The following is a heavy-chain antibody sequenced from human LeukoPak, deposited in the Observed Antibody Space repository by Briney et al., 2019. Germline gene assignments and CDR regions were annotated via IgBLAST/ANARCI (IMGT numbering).Heavy chain of an antibody. D-gene: IGHD4-23*01. Sequence: PGRSLRLSCAASGFTFDDCAMHWVRQAPGKDLEWVSGISWNSGSIGYADSVKGRFTISRDNAKNSLYLQMNSLRAEDTALYYCAKVVDPYGGNSAYGMDVWGQGTTVPVSS. CDR1: GFTFDDCA. V-gene: IGHV3-9*01. CDR3: AKVVDPYGGNSAYGMDV. CDR2: ISWNSGSI. J-gene: IGHJ6*02.